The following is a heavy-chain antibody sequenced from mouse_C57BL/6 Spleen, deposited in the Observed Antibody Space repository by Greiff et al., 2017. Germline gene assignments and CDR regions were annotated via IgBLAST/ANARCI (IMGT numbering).Heavy chain of an antibody. V-gene: IGHV1-55*01. J-gene: IGHJ3*01. D-gene: IGHD2-4*01. CDR1: GYTFTSYW. Sequence: QVQLQQPGAELVKPGASVKMSCKASGYTFTSYWITWVKQRPGQGLEWIGDIYPGSGSTNYNEKFKSKATLTVDTSSSTAYMQLSSLTSEDSAVYYCAPDDYDDRAWFAYWGQGTLVTVSA. CDR3: APDDYDDRAWFAY. CDR2: IYPGSGST.